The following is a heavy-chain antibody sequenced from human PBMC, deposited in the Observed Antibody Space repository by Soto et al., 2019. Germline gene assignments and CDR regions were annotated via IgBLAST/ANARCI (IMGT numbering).Heavy chain of an antibody. CDR3: XKGDCSSTSCYANYYYGMDV. V-gene: IGHV3-43D*04. CDR2: ISWDGGST. J-gene: IGHJ6*02. CDR1: GFTFDYYA. D-gene: IGHD2-2*01. Sequence: PGGSLRLSCAASGFTFDYYAMHWVRQAPGKGLEWVSLISWDGGSTYYADSVKGRFTISRDNSKNSLYLQMNSLRAEDTALCYCXKGDCSSTSCYANYYYGMDVWGQGTTVTVS.